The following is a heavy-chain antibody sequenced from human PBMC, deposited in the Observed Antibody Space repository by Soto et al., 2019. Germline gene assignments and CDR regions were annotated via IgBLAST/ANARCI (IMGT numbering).Heavy chain of an antibody. J-gene: IGHJ6*02. D-gene: IGHD2-2*01. Sequence: QVQLVESGGGVVQPGRSLRLSCAASGFTFSSYAMHWVRQAPGKGLEWVAVISYDGSNKYYADSVKGRFTISRDNSKNTLYVQMNSLRAEDTDVYYCARDRGSKSYYYYGMDVWGQGTTVTVSS. CDR1: GFTFSSYA. CDR2: ISYDGSNK. CDR3: ARDRGSKSYYYYGMDV. V-gene: IGHV3-30-3*01.